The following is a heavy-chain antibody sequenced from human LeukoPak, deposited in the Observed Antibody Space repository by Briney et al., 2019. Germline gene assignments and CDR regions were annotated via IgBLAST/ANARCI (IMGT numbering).Heavy chain of an antibody. J-gene: IGHJ6*04. D-gene: IGHD3-10*01. CDR3: ARGSTYYYGSGSYSGNYYYGMDA. CDR2: INHSGST. V-gene: IGHV4-34*01. CDR1: GGSFSGYY. Sequence: SETLSLTCAVHGGSFSGYYWSWIRQPPGKGLEWIGEINHSGSTNYNPSLKSRVTISVDTSKNQFSLKLSSVTAADTAVYYCARGSTYYYGSGSYSGNYYYGMDAWGKGTTVTVSS.